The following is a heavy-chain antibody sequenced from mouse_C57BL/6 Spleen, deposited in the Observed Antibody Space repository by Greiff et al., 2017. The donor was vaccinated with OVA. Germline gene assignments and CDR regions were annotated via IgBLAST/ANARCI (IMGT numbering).Heavy chain of an antibody. D-gene: IGHD2-4*01. V-gene: IGHV1-42*01. CDR3: ARWDYDETWFAY. CDR1: GYSFTGYY. CDR2: INPSTGGT. Sequence: VQLKESGPELVKPGASVKISCKASGYSFTGYYMNWVKQSPEKSLEWIGEINPSTGGTTYNQKFKAKATLTVDKSSSTAYMQLKSLTSEDSAVYYCARWDYDETWFAYWGQGTLVTVSA. J-gene: IGHJ3*01.